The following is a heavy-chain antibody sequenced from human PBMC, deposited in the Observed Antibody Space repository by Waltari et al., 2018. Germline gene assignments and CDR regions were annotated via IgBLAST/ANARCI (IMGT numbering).Heavy chain of an antibody. CDR1: GYSFTNYA. Sequence: QVQLVQSGSEWKKPGASVKVSCKAYGYSFTNYAINWVRQAPGQGLELMGWVTTKADDPTYTQGFTRLLVVSLDTSVSTAYLQINDLKAEDTAIYYCAREVVPAAKIVVNWFDPWGQGTQVTVSS. CDR2: VTTKADDP. D-gene: IGHD2-2*01. CDR3: AREVVPAAKIVVNWFDP. J-gene: IGHJ5*02. V-gene: IGHV7-4-1*02.